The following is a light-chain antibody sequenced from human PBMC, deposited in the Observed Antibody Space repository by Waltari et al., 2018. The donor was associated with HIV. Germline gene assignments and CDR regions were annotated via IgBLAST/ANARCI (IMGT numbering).Light chain of an antibody. CDR2: RNN. Sequence: QSVLTQPPSASGTPGQTVTISCSGSSSNIGGNYVYWYQRLPGTAPKLLIYRNNQRPSGAPDRFSGSKSGTSASLAISGLRSEDEADYYCASWDDSLSGWVFGGGTKVTFL. CDR1: SSNIGGNY. V-gene: IGLV1-47*01. CDR3: ASWDDSLSGWV. J-gene: IGLJ3*02.